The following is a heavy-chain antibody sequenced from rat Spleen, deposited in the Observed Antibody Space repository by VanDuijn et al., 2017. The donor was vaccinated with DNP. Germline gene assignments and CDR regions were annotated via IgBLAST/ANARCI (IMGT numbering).Heavy chain of an antibody. CDR1: GFTFSNYG. Sequence: EVQLVESGGGLVQPGRSLKLSCAASGFTFSNYGMAWVRQAPTKGLAWVATISYVGISTYYRDSVKGRFTISRDNAKNTQYLQMDSLRSEATATYYWARGENNYIYWYFDFWGPGTMVTVSS. CDR2: ISYVGIST. V-gene: IGHV5-29*01. J-gene: IGHJ1*01. CDR3: ARGENNYIYWYFDF. D-gene: IGHD1-10*01.